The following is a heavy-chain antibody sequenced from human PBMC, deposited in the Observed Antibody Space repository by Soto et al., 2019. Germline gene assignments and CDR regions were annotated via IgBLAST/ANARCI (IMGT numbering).Heavy chain of an antibody. CDR1: GFTFINYA. V-gene: IGHV3-23*01. CDR3: VKKSIGTVTNPVYWYGDL. D-gene: IGHD4-17*01. CDR2: TSGGGDVA. Sequence: EVQLLESGGGLIQPGGSLRLSCTASGFTFINYAMNWVRQAPGKGLEWVSGTSGGGDVAFYADSVKGRFAISRDNSKNTLYLQINSLRAEDTALYYCVKKSIGTVTNPVYWYGDLCGRGTLVTVSP. J-gene: IGHJ2*01.